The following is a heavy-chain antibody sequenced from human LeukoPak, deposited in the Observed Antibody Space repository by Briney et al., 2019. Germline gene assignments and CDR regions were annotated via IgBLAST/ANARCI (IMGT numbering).Heavy chain of an antibody. CDR1: GFTFSSYE. D-gene: IGHD3-22*01. CDR3: ARDPYYYDSSGYAFAGSDY. J-gene: IGHJ4*02. Sequence: GGSLRLSCAASGFTFSSYEMNWVRQAPGKGLEWVSYISSSGSTIYYADSVKGRFTISRDNAKNSLYLQMNSLRAEDTAVYYCARDPYYYDSSGYAFAGSDYWGQGTLVTVSS. V-gene: IGHV3-48*03. CDR2: ISSSGSTI.